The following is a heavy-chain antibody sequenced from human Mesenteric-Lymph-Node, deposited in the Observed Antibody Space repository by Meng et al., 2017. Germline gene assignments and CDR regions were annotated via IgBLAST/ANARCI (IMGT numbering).Heavy chain of an antibody. CDR1: GFTFSGYW. CDR2: IKQDGSEK. D-gene: IGHD3-16*01. V-gene: IGHV3-7*01. Sequence: EVQWVGSWGGVGPPGGSLVLSGAGSGFTFSGYWMNWVRQAPGKGLEWVANIKQDGSEKHYVDSVKGRFTISRDNAKNSLYLQMNSLRDEDTAVYRCARDQGSYGNFQHWGQGTLVTVSS. J-gene: IGHJ1*01. CDR3: ARDQGSYGNFQH.